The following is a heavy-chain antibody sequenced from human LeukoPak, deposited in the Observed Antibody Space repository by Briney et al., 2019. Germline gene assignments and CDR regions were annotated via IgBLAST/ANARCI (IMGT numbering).Heavy chain of an antibody. CDR3: ARSDPGRTFDY. Sequence: GGSLRLSCAASGFTFSSYSMNWVRRAPGKGLERVSSISSSSSYIYYADSVKGRFTISRDNAKNSLYLQMNSLRAEDTAVYYCARSDPGRTFDYWGQGTLVTVSS. D-gene: IGHD1-1*01. CDR2: ISSSSSYI. J-gene: IGHJ4*02. CDR1: GFTFSSYS. V-gene: IGHV3-21*01.